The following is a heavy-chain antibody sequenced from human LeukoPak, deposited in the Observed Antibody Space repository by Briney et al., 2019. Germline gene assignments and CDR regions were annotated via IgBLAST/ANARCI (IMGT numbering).Heavy chain of an antibody. J-gene: IGHJ6*03. CDR3: ARGGYSSSWYSYYYYMDV. V-gene: IGHV4-59*01. CDR1: GGSISSYY. D-gene: IGHD6-13*01. CDR2: IYYSGST. Sequence: SETLSLTCTVSGGSISSYYWSWIRQPPGKGLEWIGYIYYSGSTNHNPSLKSRVTISVDTSKNQSSLKLSSVIAADTAVYYCARGGYSSSWYSYYYYMDVWGKGTTVTISS.